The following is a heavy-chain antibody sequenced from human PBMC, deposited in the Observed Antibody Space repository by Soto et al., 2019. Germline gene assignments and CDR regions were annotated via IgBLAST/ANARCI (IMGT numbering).Heavy chain of an antibody. CDR1: RDRLSLNSAG. CDR2: IYYVSKVCN. J-gene: IGHJ3*02. CDR3: ARDLSPYSKWSYSVPIDAFDI. D-gene: IGHD2-15*01. Sequence: PAQTLSLPCAISRDRLSLNSAGCRGIIQSPSRGLKWLGSIYYVSKVCNDNAVTVKSRITINPDTSKNQFTLQLNFVTPEDTAVYYCARDLSPYSKWSYSVPIDAFDIWGQGTMVTV. V-gene: IGHV6-1*01.